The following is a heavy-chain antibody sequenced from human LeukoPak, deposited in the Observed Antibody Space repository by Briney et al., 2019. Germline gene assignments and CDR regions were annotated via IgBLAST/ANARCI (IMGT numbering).Heavy chain of an antibody. Sequence: ASVKVSCKASGGTFSSYAISWVRQAPGQGLEWMGGIIPIFGTANYAQKFQGRVTITTDESTRPAYMELSSLRSEDTAVYYCARGRVYCSSTSCYEFDYWGQGTLVTVSS. CDR1: GGTFSSYA. V-gene: IGHV1-69*05. D-gene: IGHD2-2*01. CDR3: ARGRVYCSSTSCYEFDY. CDR2: IIPIFGTA. J-gene: IGHJ4*02.